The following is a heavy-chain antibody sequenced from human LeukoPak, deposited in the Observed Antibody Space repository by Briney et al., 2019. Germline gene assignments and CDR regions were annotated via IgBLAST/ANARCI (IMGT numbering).Heavy chain of an antibody. CDR3: ARGYDYGGNSPFDP. V-gene: IGHV1-69*04. CDR1: GGTFSSYA. CDR2: IIPIFGIA. D-gene: IGHD4-23*01. Sequence: SVKVSCKASGGTFSSYAISWVRQAPGQGLEWMGRIIPIFGIANYAQKFQGRVTITADKSTSTAYMELSSLRSEDTAVYYCARGYDYGGNSPFDPWGQGTLVTVSS. J-gene: IGHJ5*02.